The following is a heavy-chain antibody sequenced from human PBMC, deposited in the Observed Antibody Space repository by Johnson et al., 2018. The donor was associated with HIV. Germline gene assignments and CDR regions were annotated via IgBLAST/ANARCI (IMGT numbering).Heavy chain of an antibody. Sequence: EKLVESGGGLIQPGGSLRLSCVASGFTVRKGLEWVSVIYSGGSTYYADSVKGRFTISRDNSKNTLYLQMKSLRAEDTAVYFCAKPNGNAFDIWGQGTMVTVSS. J-gene: IGHJ3*02. CDR2: IYSGGST. CDR1: GFTV. D-gene: IGHD4-23*01. V-gene: IGHV3-53*01. CDR3: AKPNGNAFDI.